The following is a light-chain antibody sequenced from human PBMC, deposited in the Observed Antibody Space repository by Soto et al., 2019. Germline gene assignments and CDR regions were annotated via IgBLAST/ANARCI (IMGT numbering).Light chain of an antibody. J-gene: IGLJ2*01. CDR2: DVS. CDR3: CSYAGSHTFV. V-gene: IGLV2-11*01. CDR1: HSDVAGYNY. Sequence: QSALTQPRSVSGSPGQSVTISCTGTHSDVAGYNYVSWYQQHPGKAPKLMIYDVSKRPSGVPDRFSGSKSGNTASLTISGLQAEDEADYYCCSYAGSHTFVFGGGTKLTVL.